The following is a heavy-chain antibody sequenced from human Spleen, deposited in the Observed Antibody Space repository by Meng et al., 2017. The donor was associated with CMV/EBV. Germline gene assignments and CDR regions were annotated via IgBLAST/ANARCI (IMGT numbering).Heavy chain of an antibody. CDR2: INSDGSST. D-gene: IGHD3-16*01. V-gene: IGHV3-74*01. Sequence: GESLKISCAASGFTFSRYWMHWVRQPPGKGLVWVSRINSDGSSTSYADSVKGRFTISRDNAKNTLYLQMNSLRAEDTAVYYCARGIGVTPFDPWGQGTLVTVSS. J-gene: IGHJ5*02. CDR1: GFTFSRYW. CDR3: ARGIGVTPFDP.